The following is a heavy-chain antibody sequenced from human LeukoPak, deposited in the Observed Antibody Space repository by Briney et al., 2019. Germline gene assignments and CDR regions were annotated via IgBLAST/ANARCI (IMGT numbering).Heavy chain of an antibody. CDR1: GGSXXXXX. Sequence: KPSETLXLXXXVSGGSXXXXXXXXXXQPPXXXXXXXXYIYXXXXTXXNPSXXXXVTXSVDTSKTQFSLNLTFVTAAXTAVYYCARGGKGFPLGLRFEYWGQGILVTVSS. CDR3: ARGGKGFPLGLRFEY. CDR2: IYXXXXT. V-gene: IGHV4-59*01. D-gene: IGHD2-21*01. J-gene: IGHJ4*02.